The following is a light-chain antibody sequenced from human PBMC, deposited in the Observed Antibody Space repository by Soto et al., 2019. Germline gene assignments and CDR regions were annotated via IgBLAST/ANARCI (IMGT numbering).Light chain of an antibody. Sequence: IQLTQSPSSLSASVGDRVTITCRASQGISSYFAWYQQKPGKAPKLLIYAASTLQSWVPSRFSGSSSGTDFTLTISSLQPEDFATYYCQQLDSYPITFGQGTRLEIK. V-gene: IGKV1-9*01. CDR1: QGISSY. CDR3: QQLDSYPIT. J-gene: IGKJ5*01. CDR2: AAS.